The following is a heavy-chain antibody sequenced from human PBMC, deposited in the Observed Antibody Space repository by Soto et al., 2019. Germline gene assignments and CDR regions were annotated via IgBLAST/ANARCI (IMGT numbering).Heavy chain of an antibody. D-gene: IGHD2-15*01. Sequence: QVQLVQSGAEVKRPGASVKVSCKASGYTFTTYYMHWVRQAPGQGLEWLGIINPNGRSTTYAQTFQGRVTMTRDTSTSTVYLELSSLRSQDTAVYYCARAGYCSGGTCFHGNCDYWGQGTLVTVSA. V-gene: IGHV1-46*01. J-gene: IGHJ4*02. CDR2: INPNGRST. CDR1: GYTFTTYY. CDR3: ARAGYCSGGTCFHGNCDY.